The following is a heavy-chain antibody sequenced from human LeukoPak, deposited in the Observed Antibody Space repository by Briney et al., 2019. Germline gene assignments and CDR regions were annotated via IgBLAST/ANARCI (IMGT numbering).Heavy chain of an antibody. V-gene: IGHV3-21*01. Sequence: GGSLRLSCAASGFTFNSYSMNWVRQAPGKGLEWVSSISSSSSYIYYADSVKGRFTISRDNAKNSLYLQMNSLRAEDTAVYYCASRRQLWFDYWGQGTLVTVSS. J-gene: IGHJ4*02. D-gene: IGHD5-18*01. CDR2: ISSSSSYI. CDR3: ASRRQLWFDY. CDR1: GFTFNSYS.